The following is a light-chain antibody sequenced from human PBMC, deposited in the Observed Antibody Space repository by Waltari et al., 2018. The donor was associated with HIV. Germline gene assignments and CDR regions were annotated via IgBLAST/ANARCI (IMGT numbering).Light chain of an antibody. CDR1: SVRSHY. CDR2: GEN. Sequence: SSELAQDPAVSVALGQTVRIPCQGDSVRSHYSSWYQQKPGQAPVLVVYGENNRPSGIPDRFSGSSSGNTASLTIAGAQAEDESDYYCNSRDSSGHWFFGGGTKVTVL. J-gene: IGLJ3*02. CDR3: NSRDSSGHWF. V-gene: IGLV3-19*01.